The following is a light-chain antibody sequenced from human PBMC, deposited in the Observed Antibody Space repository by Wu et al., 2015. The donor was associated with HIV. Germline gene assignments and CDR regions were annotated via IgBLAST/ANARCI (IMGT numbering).Light chain of an antibody. CDR3: QQYTSYSSYT. CDR2: KAS. J-gene: IGKJ2*01. V-gene: IGKV1-5*03. Sequence: DIQMTQSPSTLSASVGDRVTITCRASQSISSWLAWYQQKPGQAPKLLIYKASTLESGVPSRFSGSGSGTQFTLTISSLQPDDFATYFCQQYTSYSSYTFGQGTKLEIQ. CDR1: QSISSW.